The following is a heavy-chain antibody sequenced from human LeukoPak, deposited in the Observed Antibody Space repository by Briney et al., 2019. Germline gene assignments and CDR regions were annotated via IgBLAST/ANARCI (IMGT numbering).Heavy chain of an antibody. CDR1: GFTFSRYW. D-gene: IGHD6-6*01. CDR3: LRTRYSSSSGDY. V-gene: IGHV3-7*01. Sequence: GGSLRLSCAASGFTFSRYWMSWVRQAPGKGLEWVANIKQDGSEKYYVDSVKGRFTISRDNAKNSLYLQMNSLRAEDTAVYYCLRTRYSSSSGDYWGQGTLVTVSS. CDR2: IKQDGSEK. J-gene: IGHJ4*02.